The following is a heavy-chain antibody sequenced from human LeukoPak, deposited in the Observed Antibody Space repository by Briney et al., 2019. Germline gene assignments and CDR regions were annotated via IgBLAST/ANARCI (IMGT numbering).Heavy chain of an antibody. D-gene: IGHD5-18*01. CDR2: IKQDGSEK. V-gene: IGHV3-7*01. Sequence: GGSLRLSCAASGFTFSSYWMSWVRQAPGKGLEWVANIKQDGSEKYYVDSVKGRFTISRDNAKNSLYLQMNSLRAEDTAGYYCARGGPQLWLNYFDYWGQGTLVTVSS. CDR3: ARGGPQLWLNYFDY. CDR1: GFTFSSYW. J-gene: IGHJ4*02.